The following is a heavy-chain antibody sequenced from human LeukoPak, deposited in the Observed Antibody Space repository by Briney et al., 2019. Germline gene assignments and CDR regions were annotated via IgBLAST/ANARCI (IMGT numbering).Heavy chain of an antibody. CDR1: GGSISSHY. Sequence: SETLSLTCTVSGGSISSHYWSWIRQPPGKGLEWIAYLFDSVNAKDNPSLQSRLTLSADTSKNQLSLRLSSVTAADTAVYYCATIKRGSIFGYFDFWGQGIKVTVSS. CDR2: LFDSVNA. D-gene: IGHD5-18*01. J-gene: IGHJ4*02. V-gene: IGHV4-59*11. CDR3: ATIKRGSIFGYFDF.